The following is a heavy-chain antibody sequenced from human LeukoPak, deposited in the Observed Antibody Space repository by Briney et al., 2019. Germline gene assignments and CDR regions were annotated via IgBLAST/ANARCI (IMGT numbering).Heavy chain of an antibody. CDR3: ASERPSSSWYDF. J-gene: IGHJ5*01. CDR1: EFTFSNQW. CDR2: IQPDGSEN. V-gene: IGHV3-7*01. Sequence: GGSLRLSCAASEFTFSNQWMTWVRQAPGKGLEWVANIQPDGSENYYVGSVRGRFTISRDNARNLLYLQMTSLRSEETAVYYCASERPSSSWYDFWGQGILVTVSS. D-gene: IGHD6-13*01.